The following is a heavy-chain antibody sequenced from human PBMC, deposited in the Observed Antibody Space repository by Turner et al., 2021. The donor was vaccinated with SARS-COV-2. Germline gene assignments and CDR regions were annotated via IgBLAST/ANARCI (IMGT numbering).Heavy chain of an antibody. V-gene: IGHV3-30*03. CDR2: TSYDGSNK. Sequence: QVQLVESGGGVVQPGRSLRLSCASSAFTFSSYGMHWVRQAPGKGLEWVAVTSYDGSNKYYADSVKGRFTISRDNSKNTRYLQMNSLRAEDTAVYYCAREPPFCGGDCYFDYWGQGTLVTVSS. D-gene: IGHD2-21*02. J-gene: IGHJ4*02. CDR3: AREPPFCGGDCYFDY. CDR1: AFTFSSYG.